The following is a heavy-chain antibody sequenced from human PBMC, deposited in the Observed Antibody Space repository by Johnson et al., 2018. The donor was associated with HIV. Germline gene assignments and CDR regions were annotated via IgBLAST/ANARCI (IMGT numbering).Heavy chain of an antibody. CDR3: ASKAAGTMHAFDI. V-gene: IGHV3-30*04. Sequence: QVQLVESGGGVVQPGRFLRLSCAASGFTFSSFAMLWVRQAPGTGLECVAVISYDGSNKYYADSVKGRFTISRDNSKNTLYLQMNSLSAEDTAVYYCASKAAGTMHAFDIGGQGTMVTVSS. D-gene: IGHD6-13*01. J-gene: IGHJ3*02. CDR2: ISYDGSNK. CDR1: GFTFSSFA.